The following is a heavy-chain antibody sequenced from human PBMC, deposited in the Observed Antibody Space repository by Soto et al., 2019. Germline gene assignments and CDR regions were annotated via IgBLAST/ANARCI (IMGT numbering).Heavy chain of an antibody. D-gene: IGHD2-21*02. CDR1: GYSFTSYD. V-gene: IGHV1-8*01. J-gene: IGHJ6*02. CDR3: AIDSMTRTNYYGMDV. Sequence: GASVKVSCKASGYSFTSYDINWVRQATGQGLEWMGWMNPNSGNTGYAQKFQGRVTMTRNTSISTAYMELSSLRSEDTAVYYCAIDSMTRTNYYGMDVWGQGTTVTVSS. CDR2: MNPNSGNT.